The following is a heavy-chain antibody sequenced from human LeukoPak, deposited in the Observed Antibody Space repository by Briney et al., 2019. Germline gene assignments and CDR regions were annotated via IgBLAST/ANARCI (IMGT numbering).Heavy chain of an antibody. J-gene: IGHJ6*03. D-gene: IGHD1-26*01. Sequence: GGSLRLSCAASGFTFSSYGMHWVRQAPGKGLEWVAFIRYDGSNKYYADSVKGRFTISRDNSKNTLYLQMNSLRAEDTAVYYCAKDRRLKNDVGHYMDVWGKGTTVTVSS. CDR3: AKDRRLKNDVGHYMDV. CDR1: GFTFSSYG. V-gene: IGHV3-30*02. CDR2: IRYDGSNK.